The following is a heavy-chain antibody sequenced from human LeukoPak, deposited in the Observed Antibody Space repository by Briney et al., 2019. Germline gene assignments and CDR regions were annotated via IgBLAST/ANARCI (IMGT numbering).Heavy chain of an antibody. Sequence: GGSLRLSCAASGFTFSSYDMHWVREAPGKGLEWVAVIWYDGSNKYYADSVKGRFTISRDNSKNTLYLQMNSLRAEDTAVYYCARVHRFIAAPRHYYYYGMDVWGQGTTVTVSS. CDR3: ARVHRFIAAPRHYYYYGMDV. D-gene: IGHD6-13*01. J-gene: IGHJ6*02. CDR1: GFTFSSYD. V-gene: IGHV3-33*01. CDR2: IWYDGSNK.